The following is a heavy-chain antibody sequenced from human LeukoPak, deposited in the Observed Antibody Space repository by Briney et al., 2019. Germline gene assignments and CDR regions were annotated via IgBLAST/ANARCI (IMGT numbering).Heavy chain of an antibody. Sequence: GGSLRLSCAASGSTFDNYAMHWVRQAPGKGLEWVSGIAWNSGNTGFADSVKGRFTISRDNAENSLSLQMNSLTPEDTAFYFCAKDMNSYGSGSSYNPWGPFDSWGQGTLVTVSS. V-gene: IGHV3-9*01. D-gene: IGHD3-10*01. CDR3: AKDMNSYGSGSSYNPWGPFDS. J-gene: IGHJ4*02. CDR1: GSTFDNYA. CDR2: IAWNSGNT.